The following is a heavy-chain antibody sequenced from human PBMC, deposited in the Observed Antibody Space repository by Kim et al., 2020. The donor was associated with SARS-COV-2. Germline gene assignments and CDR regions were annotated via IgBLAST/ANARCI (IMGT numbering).Heavy chain of an antibody. CDR3: AREPSTYFDY. CDR2: ST. J-gene: IGHJ4*02. Sequence: STKYADSVQRRFSIARDDSKNTISLQMNSLRAEDTAVYFCAREPSTYFDYWGQGTLVTVSS. V-gene: IGHV3-66*01.